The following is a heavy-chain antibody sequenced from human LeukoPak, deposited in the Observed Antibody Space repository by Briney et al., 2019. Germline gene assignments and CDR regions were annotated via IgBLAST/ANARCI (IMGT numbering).Heavy chain of an antibody. Sequence: GGSLRLSCAASGFTVSSNYMSWVRQAPGKGLEWVSVIYSGGSTYYADSVKGRFTISRDNSKNTLYLQMNSLRAEDTAVYYCAKDPKYSGSYGAFDIWGQGTMVTVSS. CDR2: IYSGGST. D-gene: IGHD1-26*01. V-gene: IGHV3-53*01. CDR1: GFTVSSNY. J-gene: IGHJ3*02. CDR3: AKDPKYSGSYGAFDI.